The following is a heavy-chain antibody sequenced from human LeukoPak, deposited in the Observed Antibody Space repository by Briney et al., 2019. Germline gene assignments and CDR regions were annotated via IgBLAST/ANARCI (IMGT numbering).Heavy chain of an antibody. D-gene: IGHD6-13*01. CDR3: ARVSSSWYQDWYFDL. V-gene: IGHV4-4*07. CDR1: GGSISSYY. Sequence: SETLSLTCTVSGGSISSYYWSWIRQPAGKGLEWIGRIGTSGNTNYKPSLKSRVTMSVDTSKNQFSLKLSSVTAADTAVYYCARVSSSWYQDWYFDLWGRGALVTVSS. CDR2: IGTSGNT. J-gene: IGHJ2*01.